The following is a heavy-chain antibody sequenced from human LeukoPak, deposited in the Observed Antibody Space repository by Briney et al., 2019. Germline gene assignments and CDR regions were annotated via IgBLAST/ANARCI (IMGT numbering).Heavy chain of an antibody. D-gene: IGHD6-13*01. J-gene: IGHJ3*02. CDR1: GFTFDDYA. CDR2: ISWNSGSI. Sequence: GRSLRLSCAASGFTFDDYAMHWVRQAPGKGLEWVSGISWNSGSIGCADSVKGRFTISRDNAKNSLYLQMNSLRAEDTALYYCAKDMGEQLVAFDIWGQGTMVTVSS. CDR3: AKDMGEQLVAFDI. V-gene: IGHV3-9*01.